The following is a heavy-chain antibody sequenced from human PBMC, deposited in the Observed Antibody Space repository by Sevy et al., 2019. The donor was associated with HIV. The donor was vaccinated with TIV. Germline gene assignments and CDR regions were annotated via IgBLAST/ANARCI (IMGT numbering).Heavy chain of an antibody. CDR3: ARGPPYYYDSSGPYDY. CDR1: GYTFTGYY. CDR2: INPNSGGT. D-gene: IGHD3-22*01. Sequence: ASVKVSCKASGYTFTGYYMHWVRQAPGQGLEWMGWINPNSGGTNYAQKFQGWVTMTRDTSISTAYMELSRLRSDDTAVYYCARGPPYYYDSSGPYDYWGQGTLVTVFS. J-gene: IGHJ4*02. V-gene: IGHV1-2*04.